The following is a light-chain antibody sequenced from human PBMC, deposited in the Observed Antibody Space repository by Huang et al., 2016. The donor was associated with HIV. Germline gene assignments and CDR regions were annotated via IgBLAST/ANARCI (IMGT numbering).Light chain of an antibody. Sequence: EIVLTQSPGILSLSPGERATLSCRASQSVSSSYLAWYQHKPGQAPRLLIYGASSRATGIPDRFSGSGSGTDFTLTISRLEPEDFAVYYCQQYGSSPRTFGQGTKVEIK. CDR1: QSVSSSY. CDR3: QQYGSSPRT. CDR2: GAS. J-gene: IGKJ1*01. V-gene: IGKV3-20*01.